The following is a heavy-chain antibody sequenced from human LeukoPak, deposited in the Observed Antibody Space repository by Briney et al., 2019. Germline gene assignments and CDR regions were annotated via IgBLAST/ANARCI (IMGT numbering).Heavy chain of an antibody. CDR2: ISYDGSNK. Sequence: GGSLRLSCAASGFTFSSYDMHWVRQAPGKGLEWVTVISYDGSNKYYGDSVKGRFTISRDNSKNTLYLKMNSLRAEDTAVYYLAKGGSKGDFDYGGKEPLS. CDR1: GFTFSSYD. J-gene: IGHJ4*01. D-gene: IGHD3-16*01. CDR3: AKGGSKGDFDY. V-gene: IGHV3-30*18.